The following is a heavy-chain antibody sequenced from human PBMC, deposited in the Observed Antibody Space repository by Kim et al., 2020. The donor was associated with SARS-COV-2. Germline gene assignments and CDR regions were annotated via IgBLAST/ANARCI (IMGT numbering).Heavy chain of an antibody. D-gene: IGHD1-1*01. CDR3: ARDTAYTNGFDP. V-gene: IGHV1-18*01. J-gene: IGHJ5*02. Sequence: NYPLKFQDRVTITKDTSTTTAYMELRSLISDDTAVYYCARDTAYTNGFDPWGPGTLVTVSS.